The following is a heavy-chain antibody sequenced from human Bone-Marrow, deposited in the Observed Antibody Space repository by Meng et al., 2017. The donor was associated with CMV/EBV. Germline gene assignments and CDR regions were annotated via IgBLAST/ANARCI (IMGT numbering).Heavy chain of an antibody. CDR3: AKDSPLFGSNTPYFDS. Sequence: GESLKISCAASGFTFSSYDMHWVRQATGKGLEWVSAIGTAGDTYYPGSVKGRFTISRDNSKNTLYMEMNSLRLEDTAVYYCAKDSPLFGSNTPYFDSWGQGTLVTVSS. V-gene: IGHV3-13*01. CDR1: GFTFSSYD. CDR2: IGTAGDT. J-gene: IGHJ4*02. D-gene: IGHD3-10*02.